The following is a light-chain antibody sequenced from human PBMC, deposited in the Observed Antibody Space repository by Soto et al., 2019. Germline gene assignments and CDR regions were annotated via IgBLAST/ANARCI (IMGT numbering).Light chain of an antibody. CDR3: QSFDSSLSGSGV. V-gene: IGLV1-40*01. CDR1: SSNIGESYD. CDR2: VNN. J-gene: IGLJ3*02. Sequence: QSVLTQAPSVSGAPGQRVTISCTGSSSNIGESYDVHWYQQVPGTAPKLLIYVNNNRPSGVPDRFSGSKSGTSASLAITGLQAEDEADYYCQSFDSSLSGSGVFGGGTKLTVL.